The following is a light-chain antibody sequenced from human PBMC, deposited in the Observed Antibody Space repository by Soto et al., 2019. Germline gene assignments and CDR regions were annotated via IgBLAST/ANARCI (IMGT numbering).Light chain of an antibody. Sequence: DIVMTQTPLSSPVTLGQPVSISCRSSQSLVHRNGNTYLSWLLKRPGQPPRLLIYQISNRFSGVPDRFSGSGAGTDFTLKISRVEAEDVGVYYCMQATDYPRTFGQGTRVEIK. J-gene: IGKJ1*01. CDR1: QSLVHRNGNTY. V-gene: IGKV2-24*01. CDR3: MQATDYPRT. CDR2: QIS.